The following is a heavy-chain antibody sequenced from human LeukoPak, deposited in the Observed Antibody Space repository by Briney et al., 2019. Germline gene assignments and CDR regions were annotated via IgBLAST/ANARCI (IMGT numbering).Heavy chain of an antibody. J-gene: IGHJ6*03. CDR3: ARHLLNYYYYYMDV. CDR2: IYYSGSS. CDR1: GGSISSSSYD. Sequence: SSETLSLTCTVSGGSISSSSYDWGWTRQSPGKGLEWIGSIYYSGSSYYNPSLNSRVTISVDTSKNQFSLKLSSVTTPDTAVYYCARHLLNYYYYYMDVWGKGTTVTVSS. V-gene: IGHV4-39*01.